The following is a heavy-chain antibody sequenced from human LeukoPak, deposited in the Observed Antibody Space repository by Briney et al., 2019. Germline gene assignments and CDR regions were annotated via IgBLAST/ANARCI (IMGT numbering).Heavy chain of an antibody. V-gene: IGHV3-11*01. CDR3: AGFTRRYYYDSSGYYRDY. D-gene: IGHD3-22*01. J-gene: IGHJ4*02. Sequence: PGGSLRLSCAASGFTFSDYYMSWIRQAPGKGLEWVSYISSSGSTIYYADSVKGRFTISRDNAKNSLYLQMNSLRAEDTAVYYCAGFTRRYYYDSSGYYRDYWGQGTLVTVSS. CDR1: GFTFSDYY. CDR2: ISSSGSTI.